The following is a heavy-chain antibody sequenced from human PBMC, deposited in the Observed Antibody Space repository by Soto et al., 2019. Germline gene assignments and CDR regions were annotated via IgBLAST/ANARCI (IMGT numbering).Heavy chain of an antibody. J-gene: IGHJ4*02. CDR2: MSPDGRKR. CDR1: GFTFSDYW. V-gene: IGHV3-7*01. D-gene: IGHD3-3*02. Sequence: EVQLVASGGGLVQPGGSLRLSCAASGFTFSDYWLSWVRQSPVKGLEWVANMSPDGRKRYYLDSLKGRFTISRDNAKNSLYLQMNRLSAEATAVYFCSRDPLAFHIGGHWGQGTLVTVSS. CDR3: SRDPLAFHIGGH.